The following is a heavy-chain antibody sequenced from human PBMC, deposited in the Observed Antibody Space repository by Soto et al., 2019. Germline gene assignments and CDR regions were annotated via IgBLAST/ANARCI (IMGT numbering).Heavy chain of an antibody. D-gene: IGHD1-26*01. CDR2: INHSGST. CDR1: GGSFSGYY. V-gene: IGHV4-34*01. CDR3: ARGPLVSYALGDYYYYMDV. Sequence: QVQLQQWGAGLLKPSETLSLTCAVYGGSFSGYYWSWIRQPPGKGLEWIGEINHSGSTNYNPSLKSRVTISVDTSKNQFSLKLSSVTAADTAVYYCARGPLVSYALGDYYYYMDVWGKGTTVTVSS. J-gene: IGHJ6*03.